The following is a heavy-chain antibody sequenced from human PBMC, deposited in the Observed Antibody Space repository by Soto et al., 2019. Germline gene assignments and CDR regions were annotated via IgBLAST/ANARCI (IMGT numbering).Heavy chain of an antibody. CDR1: GFTFGSYS. D-gene: IGHD3-3*01. CDR2: ISSSSSYI. CDR3: ARETADGLGALAI. J-gene: IGHJ3*02. Sequence: GGSLRLSCAASGFTFGSYSMNWFRQAPGKGLEWVSSISSSSSYIYYADSVKGRFTISRDNAKNSLYLQMNSLRADDTAVHYCARETADGLGALAIRGQGTIVTVSS. V-gene: IGHV3-21*04.